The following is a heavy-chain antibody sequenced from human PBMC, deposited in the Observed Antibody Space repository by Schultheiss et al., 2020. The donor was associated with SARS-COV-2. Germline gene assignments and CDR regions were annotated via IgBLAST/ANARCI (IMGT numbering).Heavy chain of an antibody. D-gene: IGHD3-10*01. J-gene: IGHJ4*02. Sequence: GGSLRLSCAASGFTFSSYGMHWVRQAPGKGLEWVAVIWYDGSNKYYADSVKGRFTISRDNSKNTLYLQMNSLRAEDTAVYYCARDNYYGSGSYWDYWGQGTLVTVSS. CDR1: GFTFSSYG. CDR3: ARDNYYGSGSYWDY. V-gene: IGHV3-33*01. CDR2: IWYDGSNK.